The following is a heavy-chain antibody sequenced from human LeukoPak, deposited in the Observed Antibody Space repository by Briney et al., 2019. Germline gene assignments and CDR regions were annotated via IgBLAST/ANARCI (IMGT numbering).Heavy chain of an antibody. CDR2: FDPEAGET. V-gene: IGHV1-24*01. CDR3: ATVAKSSGSYFDY. J-gene: IGHJ4*02. Sequence: ASVKVSCKVSGYTLTELSIHWVRQAPGKGLERMGGFDPEAGETIYAQNFQGRVTMTEDTSTDTAYMELSSLRSGDTAVYYCATVAKSSGSYFDYWGQGTLVTVSS. D-gene: IGHD3-22*01. CDR1: GYTLTELS.